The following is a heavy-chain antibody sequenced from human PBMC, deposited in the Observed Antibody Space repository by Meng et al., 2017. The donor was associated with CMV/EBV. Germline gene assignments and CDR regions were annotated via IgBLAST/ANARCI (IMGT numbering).Heavy chain of an antibody. J-gene: IGHJ4*02. CDR1: GSFGGYD. Sequence: GSFGGYDWSWMRQPPGKGLEWIGEINHSGSTNYNPSLKSRVTISVDTSKNQFSLKLSSVTAADTAVYYCARSSPLRFLEFLPPFRPNWGQGTLVTVSS. V-gene: IGHV4-34*01. D-gene: IGHD3-3*01. CDR3: ARSSPLRFLEFLPPFRPN. CDR2: INHSGST.